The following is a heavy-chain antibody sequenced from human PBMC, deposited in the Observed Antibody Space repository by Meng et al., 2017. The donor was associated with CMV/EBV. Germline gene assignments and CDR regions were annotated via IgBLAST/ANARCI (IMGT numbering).Heavy chain of an antibody. J-gene: IGHJ6*02. D-gene: IGHD2-15*01. V-gene: IGHV1-8*01. Sequence: ASVKVSCKASGYTFTTYDINWVRQATGQGLEWMGWMNPNSGNTGYAQKFQGRVTMTRVTSISTAYMELSSLTSDDTAVYYCARTRIEVEPDGTKIKCYNYGMDVWGQGTTVTVSS. CDR2: MNPNSGNT. CDR3: ARTRIEVEPDGTKIKCYNYGMDV. CDR1: GYTFTTYD.